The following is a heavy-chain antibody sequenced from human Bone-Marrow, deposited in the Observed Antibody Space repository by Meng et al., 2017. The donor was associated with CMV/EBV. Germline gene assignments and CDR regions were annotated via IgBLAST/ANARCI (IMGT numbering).Heavy chain of an antibody. D-gene: IGHD3-16*01. J-gene: IGHJ4*02. CDR2: INQNGGEK. CDR3: ARVGEGVQTNKFLDY. CDR1: GFTFTYYW. Sequence: GGSLRLSCAASGFTFTYYWMSWVRQAPGKGLEWVTNINQNGGEKYYLDSVKGRFTISRDNAKSSLYLQMNSLRAEDRAVYYCARVGEGVQTNKFLDYWGQGTLVTVYS. V-gene: IGHV3-7*01.